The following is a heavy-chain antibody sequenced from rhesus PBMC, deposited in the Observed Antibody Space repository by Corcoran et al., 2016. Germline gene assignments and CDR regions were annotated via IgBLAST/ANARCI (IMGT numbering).Heavy chain of an antibody. J-gene: IGHJ4*01. CDR2: INSGCGST. D-gene: IGHD5-30*01. CDR3: AKDMFEDTVGTVLGNFDY. V-gene: IGHV3S5*01. Sequence: EVQLVETGGGLVQPGGSLKLSCAASGFTFSSYGMSWVRQAPGKGLEWVSAINSGCGSTYYANAVKGRFTISRDNSKNTLSLQMKSLRAEDTAVYYCAKDMFEDTVGTVLGNFDYWGQGVLVTVSS. CDR1: GFTFSSYG.